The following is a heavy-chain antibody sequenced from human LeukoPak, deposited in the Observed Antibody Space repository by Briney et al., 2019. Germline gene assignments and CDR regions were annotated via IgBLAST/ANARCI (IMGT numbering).Heavy chain of an antibody. J-gene: IGHJ4*02. D-gene: IGHD3-22*01. CDR1: GFTFDDYA. Sequence: GGSLRLSCAASGFTFDDYAMHWVRQAPGKGLEWVSGISWNSGSIGYADSVKGQFTISRDNAKNSLYLQMNSLGAEDTALYYCAKASRGYYDSSGLIDYWGQGTLVTVSS. V-gene: IGHV3-9*01. CDR2: ISWNSGSI. CDR3: AKASRGYYDSSGLIDY.